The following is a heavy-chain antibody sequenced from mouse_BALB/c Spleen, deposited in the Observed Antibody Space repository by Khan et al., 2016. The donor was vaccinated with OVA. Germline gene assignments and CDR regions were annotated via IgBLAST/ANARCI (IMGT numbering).Heavy chain of an antibody. J-gene: IGHJ2*01. D-gene: IGHD1-1*01. Sequence: QVRLQQSGAELAKPGASVKMSCKASGYTFINYWILWVKQRPGQGLEWIGYINPSTAYTEYNQNFKDKATLTADKSSRTAYMQLSSLTSEDSAVYYCARRGLRWDFDYGGQGNTLTVAS. CDR1: GYTFINYW. V-gene: IGHV1-7*01. CDR2: INPSTAYT. CDR3: ARRGLRWDFDY.